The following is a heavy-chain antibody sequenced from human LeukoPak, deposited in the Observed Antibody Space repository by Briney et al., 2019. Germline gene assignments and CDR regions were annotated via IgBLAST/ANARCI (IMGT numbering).Heavy chain of an antibody. D-gene: IGHD3-10*01. J-gene: IGHJ4*02. V-gene: IGHV5-51*01. Sequence: GESLKISCKGSGYRFSNYWIGWVRQMPGEGLEWMGIIYPGDSDTRYRPSFQGQVTISADKSISTAYLQWSSLKASDTATYYCAKTYGSGTPIDYWGQGTLVTVSS. CDR3: AKTYGSGTPIDY. CDR2: IYPGDSDT. CDR1: GYRFSNYW.